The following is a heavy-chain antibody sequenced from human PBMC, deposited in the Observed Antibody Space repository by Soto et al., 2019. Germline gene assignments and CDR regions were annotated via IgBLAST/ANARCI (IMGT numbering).Heavy chain of an antibody. V-gene: IGHV4-34*01. J-gene: IGHJ4*02. D-gene: IGHD3-22*01. CDR1: GGSFSGYY. CDR3: ARGYYDSSGSIRYFDY. CDR2: INHSGST. Sequence: AQTLSLTCAVYGGSFSGYYWSLLLQPPGKGLEWIGEINHSGSTNYNPSLKSRVTISVDTSKNQFSLKLSSVTAADTAVYYCARGYYDSSGSIRYFDYWGQGTPVTVSS.